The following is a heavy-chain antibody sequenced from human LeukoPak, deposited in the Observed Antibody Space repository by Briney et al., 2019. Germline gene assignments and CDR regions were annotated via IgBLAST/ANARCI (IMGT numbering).Heavy chain of an antibody. V-gene: IGHV4-34*01. Sequence: SETLSLTCAVYGGSFTGYYWSWIRQPPGKGLEWIGEINHSGNTNYNPSLKSRVTISVDTSKNQFSLRLSSVTAADTAVYYCVRRGYSYGSWGQGTLVTVSS. J-gene: IGHJ4*02. CDR2: INHSGNT. D-gene: IGHD5-18*01. CDR3: VRRGYSYGS. CDR1: GGSFTGYY.